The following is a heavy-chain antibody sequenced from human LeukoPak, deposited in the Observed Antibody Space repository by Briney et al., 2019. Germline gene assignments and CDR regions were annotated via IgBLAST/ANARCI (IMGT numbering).Heavy chain of an antibody. CDR3: ARDSIVGATSVNWFDP. CDR2: INPHSGGT. D-gene: IGHD1-26*01. Sequence: GASVKVSCKASGYTFTGYYMHWVRQAPGQGLEWMGWINPHSGGTNYAQKFEGRVTMTRDTSITTAYMELSRLRSDDTAVYCCARDSIVGATSVNWFDPWGQGTLVTVSS. CDR1: GYTFTGYY. V-gene: IGHV1-2*02. J-gene: IGHJ5*02.